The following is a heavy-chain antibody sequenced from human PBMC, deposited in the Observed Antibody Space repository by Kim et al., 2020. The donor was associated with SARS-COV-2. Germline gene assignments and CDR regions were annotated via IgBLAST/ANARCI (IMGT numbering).Heavy chain of an antibody. V-gene: IGHV4-34*01. J-gene: IGHJ1*01. CDR2: INHSGST. CDR3: ARATPGYSSSWYSAAEYFQH. D-gene: IGHD6-13*01. Sequence: SETLSLTCAVYGGSFSGYYWSWIRQPPGKGLEWIGEINHSGSTNYNPSLKSRVTISVDTSKNQFSLKLSSVTAADTAVYYCARATPGYSSSWYSAAEYFQHWGQGTLVTVSS. CDR1: GGSFSGYY.